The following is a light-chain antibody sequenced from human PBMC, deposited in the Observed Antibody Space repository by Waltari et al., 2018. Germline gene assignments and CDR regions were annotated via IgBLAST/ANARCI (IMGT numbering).Light chain of an antibody. Sequence: EIVLTQSPATLSLSPVERATLSCRASQSVSSYLAWYQQKPGQAPRLLIYDASNRATGIPARFSGSGSGTDFTLTISSLEPEDFAVYYCQQRSNWPRTFGQGTKLEIK. CDR1: QSVSSY. CDR3: QQRSNWPRT. V-gene: IGKV3-11*01. J-gene: IGKJ2*01. CDR2: DAS.